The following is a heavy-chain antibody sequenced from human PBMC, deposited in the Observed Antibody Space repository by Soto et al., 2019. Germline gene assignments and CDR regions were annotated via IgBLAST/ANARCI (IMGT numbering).Heavy chain of an antibody. CDR2: ISAYNGNT. CDR1: GYTFTSYG. CDR3: ARHNGITGTNDAFDI. Sequence: ASVKVSCKASGYTFTSYGISWVRQAPGQGLEWMGWISAYNGNTNYAQKLQGRVTMTTDTSTSTAYMELRSLRSDDTAVYYCARHNGITGTNDAFDIWGQGTMVTVSS. D-gene: IGHD1-20*01. J-gene: IGHJ3*02. V-gene: IGHV1-18*01.